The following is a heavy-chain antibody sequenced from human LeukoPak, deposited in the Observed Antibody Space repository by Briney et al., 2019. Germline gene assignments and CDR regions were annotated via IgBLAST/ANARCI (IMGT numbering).Heavy chain of an antibody. D-gene: IGHD6-13*01. Sequence: AGGSLRLSCAASGFTFSSYAMSWVRQAPGKGLEWVSAISGSGGSTYYADSVKGRFTISRDNSMNTLYLQMNSLRAEDTAVYYCAKVYSSSWYGFDYWGQGTLVTVSS. J-gene: IGHJ4*02. CDR3: AKVYSSSWYGFDY. V-gene: IGHV3-23*01. CDR1: GFTFSSYA. CDR2: ISGSGGST.